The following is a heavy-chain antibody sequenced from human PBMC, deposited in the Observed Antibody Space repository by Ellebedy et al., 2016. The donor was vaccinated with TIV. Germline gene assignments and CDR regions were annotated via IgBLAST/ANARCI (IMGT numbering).Heavy chain of an antibody. CDR1: GFTFSSYA. V-gene: IGHV3-30-3*01. J-gene: IGHJ2*01. D-gene: IGHD3-3*02. Sequence: GESLKISCAASGFTFSSYAMHWVRQAPGKGLEWVAVISYDGSNKYYADSVKGRFTISRDNSKNTLYLQMNSLRAEDTAVYYCASILGKDWYFDLWGRGTLVTVSS. CDR2: ISYDGSNK. CDR3: ASILGKDWYFDL.